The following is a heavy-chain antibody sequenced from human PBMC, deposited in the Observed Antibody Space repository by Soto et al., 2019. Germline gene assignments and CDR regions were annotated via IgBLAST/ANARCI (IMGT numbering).Heavy chain of an antibody. CDR3: ARDWDGRPYSSLDY. D-gene: IGHD5-18*01. J-gene: IGHJ4*02. V-gene: IGHV3-33*01. Sequence: QVQLVESGGGVVQPGRSLRLSCAASGFTFTDYGMHWVRQAPGKGLEWVAVIWYDGSNKYYADSVKGRFTISKDNXXNTLYLQMNSLRAEDTAVYYCARDWDGRPYSSLDYWGQGTLVTVSS. CDR2: IWYDGSNK. CDR1: GFTFTDYG.